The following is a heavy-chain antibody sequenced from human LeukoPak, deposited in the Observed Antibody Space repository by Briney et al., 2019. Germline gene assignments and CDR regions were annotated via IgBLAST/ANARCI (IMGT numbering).Heavy chain of an antibody. J-gene: IGHJ6*02. CDR2: IFTNGDTT. CDR1: GFTFSIYP. Sequence: GRSLRLSCSASGFTFSIYPMHWVRQAPGKGLEYVSTIFTNGDTTSYAASVKGRFTTSRDDSKNTLYLQMSSLRPEDTAVYYCVKSPSDGLDVWGQGATVTVSS. CDR3: VKSPSDGLDV. V-gene: IGHV3-64D*09.